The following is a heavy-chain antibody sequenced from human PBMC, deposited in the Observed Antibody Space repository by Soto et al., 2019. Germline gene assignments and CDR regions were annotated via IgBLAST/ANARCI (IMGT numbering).Heavy chain of an antibody. J-gene: IGHJ5*02. CDR1: GGSISGYY. CDR3: ARARRYCISTSRHRENWFDP. CDR2: IYYSGST. Sequence: PSETLSLTCTVSGGSISGYYWSWIRQPPGKGLEWIGYIYYSGSTNYNPSLKSRVTISVDTSKDQFSLKLSSVTAADTVVYYCARARRYCISTSRHRENWFDPWGQGTLVTVSS. D-gene: IGHD2-2*01. V-gene: IGHV4-59*01.